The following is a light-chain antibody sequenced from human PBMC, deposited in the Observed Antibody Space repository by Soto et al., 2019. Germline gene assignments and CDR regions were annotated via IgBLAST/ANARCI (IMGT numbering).Light chain of an antibody. Sequence: QPVLTQSPSASASLGASVRLTCTLSSGHSNYAIAWHQQQPEKGPRYLMKLNSDGSHSKGDGIPDRFSGSSSGAERYLTISSLQSEDEADYYCQTWDTGVQGVFGGGTKLTVL. CDR3: QTWDTGVQGV. J-gene: IGLJ2*01. V-gene: IGLV4-69*01. CDR2: LNSDGSH. CDR1: SGHSNYA.